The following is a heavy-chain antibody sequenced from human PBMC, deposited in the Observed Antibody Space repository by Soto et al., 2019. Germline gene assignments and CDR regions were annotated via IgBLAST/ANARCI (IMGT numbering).Heavy chain of an antibody. J-gene: IGHJ4*02. Sequence: QLQLQESGPGLVKPSETLSLTCTVSGGSISSSSYYWGWIRQPPGKGLEWIGSIYYSGSTYYNPSLKSRVTISVDTSKNQFSLKLSSVTAADTAVYYCARHSRWGFMDYFDYWGQGTLVTVSS. D-gene: IGHD1-26*01. CDR1: GGSISSSSYY. CDR2: IYYSGST. V-gene: IGHV4-39*01. CDR3: ARHSRWGFMDYFDY.